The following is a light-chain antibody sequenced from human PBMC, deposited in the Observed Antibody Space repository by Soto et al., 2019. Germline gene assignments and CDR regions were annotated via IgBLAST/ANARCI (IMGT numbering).Light chain of an antibody. Sequence: EIVLLQSPSTLSLSPGERATLSCRASQSVSSTFLSWYQQKHGQAPRLLIFDASSRATGIPDRFSGSGSGTDFTLTISSLEPEDFAVYFCQQYGNSPYTFGQGTKLEI. CDR2: DAS. CDR3: QQYGNSPYT. CDR1: QSVSSTF. V-gene: IGKV3-20*01. J-gene: IGKJ2*01.